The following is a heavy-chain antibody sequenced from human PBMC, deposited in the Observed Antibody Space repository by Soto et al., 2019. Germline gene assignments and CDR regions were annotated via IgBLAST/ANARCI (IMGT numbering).Heavy chain of an antibody. CDR1: GYTFTSYY. D-gene: IGHD3-10*01. CDR3: ARGEGLLWFGELGSLFDY. J-gene: IGHJ4*02. Sequence: GASVKVSCKASGYTFTSYYIHWVRQAPGRGLEWMGIINASGGSTSYAQKFQGRVTMTRDTSTSTVYMELSSLRSEATAVYYCARGEGLLWFGELGSLFDYWGQGTLVTVSS. V-gene: IGHV1-46*01. CDR2: INASGGST.